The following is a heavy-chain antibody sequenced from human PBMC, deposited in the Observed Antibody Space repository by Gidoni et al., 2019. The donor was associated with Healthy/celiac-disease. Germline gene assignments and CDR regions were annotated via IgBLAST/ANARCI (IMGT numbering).Heavy chain of an antibody. V-gene: IGHV3-23*01. CDR2: ISGSGGST. Sequence: EVQLLESGGGLVQPGGSLRLSCSASGFTFSSYAMSWVRQAPGKGLEWVSAISGSGGSTYYADSVKGRFTISRDNSKNTLYLQMNSLRAEDTAVYYCAKGRGITGTTWVYWGQGTLVTVSS. D-gene: IGHD1-7*01. CDR1: GFTFSSYA. CDR3: AKGRGITGTTWVY. J-gene: IGHJ4*02.